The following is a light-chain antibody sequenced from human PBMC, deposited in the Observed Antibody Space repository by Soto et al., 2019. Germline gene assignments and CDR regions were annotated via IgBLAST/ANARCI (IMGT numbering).Light chain of an antibody. CDR3: ASWDASLNGVV. V-gene: IGLV1-44*01. J-gene: IGLJ2*01. CDR2: SNN. Sequence: QSVPTQPPSASGTPGQRVTISCSGSSSNIGSNTVNWYQQLPGTAPKLLIYSNNQLPSGAPDRFSGSKSGTSASLAISGLQYEDEADYYCASWDASLNGVVFGGGTKVTVL. CDR1: SSNIGSNT.